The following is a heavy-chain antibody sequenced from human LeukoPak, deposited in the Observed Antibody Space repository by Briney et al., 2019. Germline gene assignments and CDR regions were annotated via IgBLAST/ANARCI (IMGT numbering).Heavy chain of an antibody. V-gene: IGHV4-59*01. D-gene: IGHD3-22*01. CDR1: GGSISSYY. J-gene: IGHJ4*02. Sequence: SETLSLTCTVSGGSISSYYWSWIRQPPGKGLEWIGYIYYSGSTNYNPSLKSRVTISVDTSKNQFSLKLSSATAADTAVYYCARGGYDSSGYFFDYWGQGTLVTVSS. CDR2: IYYSGST. CDR3: ARGGYDSSGYFFDY.